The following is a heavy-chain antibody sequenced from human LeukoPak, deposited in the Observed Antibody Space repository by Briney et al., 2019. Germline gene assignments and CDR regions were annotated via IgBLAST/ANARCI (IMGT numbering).Heavy chain of an antibody. D-gene: IGHD6-19*01. CDR2: INSDGSST. V-gene: IGHV3-74*01. CDR3: ARRSGIAVAGAFDY. J-gene: IGHJ4*02. Sequence: GGSLRLSCAASGFTFSSYWMHWVRQAPGRGLVWVSRINSDGSSTSYADSVKGRFTISRDNSKNTLYLQMNSLRAEDTAVYYCARRSGIAVAGAFDYWGQGTLVTVSS. CDR1: GFTFSSYW.